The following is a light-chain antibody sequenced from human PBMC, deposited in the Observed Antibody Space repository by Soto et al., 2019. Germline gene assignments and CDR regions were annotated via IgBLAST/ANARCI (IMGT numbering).Light chain of an antibody. CDR1: SSNIGSND. CDR2: RND. Sequence: QSVLTQPPSASGTPGQRVTISCSGNSSNIGSNDVYWYQQFPGTAPKFLIYRNDQRPSGVPDRFSGSKSGTSASLAISGLRSEDEAEYHCAASDDSLSGHVVFGGGTKLPVL. J-gene: IGLJ2*01. CDR3: AASDDSLSGHVV. V-gene: IGLV1-47*01.